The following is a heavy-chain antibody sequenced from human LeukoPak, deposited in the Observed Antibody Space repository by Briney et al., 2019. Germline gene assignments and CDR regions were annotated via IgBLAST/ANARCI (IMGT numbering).Heavy chain of an antibody. CDR1: GGSISSYY. Sequence: PSETLSLTCTVSGGSISSYYWGWIRQPPGKGLEWIGSIYHSGSTYYNPSLKSRVTISVDTSKNQFSLKLSSVTAADTAVYYCARDTMIVEPTYYFDYWGQGTLVTVSS. CDR2: IYHSGST. CDR3: ARDTMIVEPTYYFDY. D-gene: IGHD3-22*01. J-gene: IGHJ4*02. V-gene: IGHV4-38-2*02.